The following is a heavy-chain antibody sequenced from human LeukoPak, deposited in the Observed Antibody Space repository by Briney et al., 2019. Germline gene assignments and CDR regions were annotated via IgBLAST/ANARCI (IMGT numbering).Heavy chain of an antibody. CDR1: GFTFTIYD. CDR2: IQEDGKKE. CDR3: AKDIVGGGDDY. V-gene: IGHV3-7*01. D-gene: IGHD2-21*02. Sequence: GGSLTLSCAPSGFTFTIYDIHWVRQAPGEGLEWVANIQEDGKKENYMGSVRGRFTIPRDTAKHSICIKMNSLRVEATAVYYGAKDIVGGGDDYWGQGTLVIVSS. J-gene: IGHJ4*02.